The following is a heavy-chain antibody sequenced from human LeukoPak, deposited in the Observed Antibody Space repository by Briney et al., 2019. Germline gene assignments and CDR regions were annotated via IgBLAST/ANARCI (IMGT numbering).Heavy chain of an antibody. V-gene: IGHV4-61*01. J-gene: IGHJ4*02. D-gene: IGHD3-22*01. Sequence: PSETLSLTCTVSGGSVSSGSYYWSWIPQPPGKGLEWIGYIYYSGSTNYNPSLKSRVTISVDTSKNQFSLKLSSVTAADTAVYYCAREDVKYYYDSSGFIDYWGRGTLVTVSS. CDR3: AREDVKYYYDSSGFIDY. CDR1: GGSVSSGSYY. CDR2: IYYSGST.